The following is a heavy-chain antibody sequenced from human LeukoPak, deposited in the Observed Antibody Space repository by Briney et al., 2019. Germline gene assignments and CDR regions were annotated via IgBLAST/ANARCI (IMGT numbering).Heavy chain of an antibody. CDR2: ISHDGSEK. CDR3: ASVLDY. CDR1: GFTLTTYA. J-gene: IGHJ4*02. Sequence: GGSLRLSCAVSGFTLTTYAMHWVRQAPGKGQEWVAVISHDGSEKYYADSVRGRFTISRDISKNTLYLQMNSLTTEDTSIYYCASVLDYWGQGILVTVSS. V-gene: IGHV3-30*04. D-gene: IGHD6-6*01.